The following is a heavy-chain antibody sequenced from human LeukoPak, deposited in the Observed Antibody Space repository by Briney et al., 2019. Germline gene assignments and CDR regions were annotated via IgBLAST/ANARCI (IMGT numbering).Heavy chain of an antibody. J-gene: IGHJ4*02. D-gene: IGHD1-1*01. CDR3: AKANWVSNADAVW. CDR2: IRGGGGI. CDR1: GFSFSDYA. Sequence: QPGGSLRLSCAASGFSFSDYAMSWVRQAPARGPEWVSSIRGGGGIFYADSVKGRFTLSRDDSRNTVYLQLNNLRVEDTAIYYCAKANWVSNADAVWWGQGTQVTVSS. V-gene: IGHV3-23*01.